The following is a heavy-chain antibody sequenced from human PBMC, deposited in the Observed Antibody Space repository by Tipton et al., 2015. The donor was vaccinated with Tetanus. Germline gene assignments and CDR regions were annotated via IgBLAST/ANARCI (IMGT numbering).Heavy chain of an antibody. V-gene: IGHV3-53*01. CDR1: GFTVSSNY. CDR3: AKVRTRADY. Sequence: SLRLSCAAPGFTVSSNYMSWVRQAPGKGLEWVSVIYSGGSTYYADSVKGRFTISRDNSKNTLYLQMNSLRAEDTAVYYCAKVRTRADYWGQGTLVTVSS. CDR2: IYSGGST. J-gene: IGHJ4*02.